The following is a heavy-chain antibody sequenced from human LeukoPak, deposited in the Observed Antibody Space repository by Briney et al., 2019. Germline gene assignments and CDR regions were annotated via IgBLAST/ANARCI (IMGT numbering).Heavy chain of an antibody. CDR2: IYYSGST. J-gene: IGHJ4*02. CDR1: GGSISSSSYY. D-gene: IGHD3-22*01. V-gene: IGHV4-39*01. CDR3: ARPRNYYDPYRYFDY. Sequence: PSETLSLTCTVSGGSISSSSYYWGWIRQPPGKGLEWIGSIYYSGSTYYNPSLKSRVTISVDTSKNQFSLKLSSVTAADTAVYYCARPRNYYDPYRYFDYWGQGTLVTVSS.